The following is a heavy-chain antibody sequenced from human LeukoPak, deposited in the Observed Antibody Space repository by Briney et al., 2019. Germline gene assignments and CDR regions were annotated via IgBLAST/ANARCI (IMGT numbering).Heavy chain of an antibody. CDR3: ARRKTRGYSGYDFIFWGREEPTAYYFDY. J-gene: IGHJ4*02. V-gene: IGHV4-4*02. CDR1: GGSISSSNW. Sequence: SETLSLTCAVSGGSISSSNWWSWVRQPPGKGLEWIGEIYHSGSTNYNPSLKSRVTISVDKSKNQFSLKLSSVTAADTAVYYCARRKTRGYSGYDFIFWGREEPTAYYFDYWGQGTLVTVSS. CDR2: IYHSGST. D-gene: IGHD5-12*01.